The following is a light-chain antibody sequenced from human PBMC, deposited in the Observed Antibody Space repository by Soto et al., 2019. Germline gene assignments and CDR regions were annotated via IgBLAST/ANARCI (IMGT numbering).Light chain of an antibody. J-gene: IGLJ1*01. Sequence: SVLNQPASGSGSRGGAIPITCTGTSSDVGASNSVSWYQQHPDKAPKLMIYDVTNRPSGVSIRFSGSKSGNTASLPISGLQAEDEADCYCTSYNYIYAFGPGTKVTVL. CDR1: SSDVGASNS. V-gene: IGLV2-14*01. CDR2: DVT. CDR3: TSYNYIYA.